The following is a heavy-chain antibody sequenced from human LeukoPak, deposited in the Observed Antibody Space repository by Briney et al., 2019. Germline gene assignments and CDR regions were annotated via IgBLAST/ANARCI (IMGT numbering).Heavy chain of an antibody. CDR3: ARAAYSSGRSPYYYYYYTDV. CDR2: ISSSGSTI. Sequence: GGSLRLSCAASGFTFSSYEMNWVRQAPGKGLEWVSYISSSGSTIYYADSVKGRFTIFRDNAQNSLYLQMNSLRAEDTAVYHCARAAYSSGRSPYYYYYYTDVWGKGTTVTISS. D-gene: IGHD6-19*01. J-gene: IGHJ6*03. V-gene: IGHV3-48*03. CDR1: GFTFSSYE.